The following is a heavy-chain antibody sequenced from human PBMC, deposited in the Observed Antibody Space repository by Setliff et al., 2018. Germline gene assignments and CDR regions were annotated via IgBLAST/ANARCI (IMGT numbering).Heavy chain of an antibody. CDR2: IYYSGST. D-gene: IGHD1-26*01. CDR1: GGSISSYY. V-gene: IGHV4-59*08. Sequence: PSETLSLTCNVFGGSISSYYWSWIRQPPGKGLEWIGYIYYSGSTNYNPSLKSRVTTSIDTSKNQFSLRLSSLTAADTAVYYCARAPDSGTYYNLYPYYNDVWGKGTTVTVSS. CDR3: ARAPDSGTYYNLYPYYNDV. J-gene: IGHJ6*03.